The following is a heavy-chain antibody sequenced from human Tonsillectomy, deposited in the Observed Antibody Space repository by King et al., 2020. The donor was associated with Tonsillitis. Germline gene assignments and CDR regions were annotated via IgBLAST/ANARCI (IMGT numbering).Heavy chain of an antibody. J-gene: IGHJ6*02. CDR3: ARDQRPNGMDV. CDR2: ISFVSGNI. Sequence: VQLVESGGGLVQPGGSLRLSCAASGFTFSSYNMNWVRQAPGKGLEWGSYISFVSGNIYDADSVKGRFTISRDNAKNSLYLQMNSLRAEDTAVYYCARDQRPNGMDVWGQGTTVTVSS. V-gene: IGHV3-48*01. CDR1: GFTFSSYN.